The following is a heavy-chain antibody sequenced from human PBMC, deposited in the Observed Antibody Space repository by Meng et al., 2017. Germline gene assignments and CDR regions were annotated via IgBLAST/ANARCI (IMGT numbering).Heavy chain of an antibody. V-gene: IGHV3-30*06. Sequence: GESLKISCAASGFTFSSYGMSWVRQAPGKGLEWVAVISYDGSNKYYADSVKGRFTISRDNSKNTLYLQMNSLRAEDTAVYYCARKGVQWELLAGGSYYFDYWGQGNLVTVSS. D-gene: IGHD1-26*01. CDR3: ARKGVQWELLAGGSYYFDY. J-gene: IGHJ4*02. CDR1: GFTFSSYG. CDR2: ISYDGSNK.